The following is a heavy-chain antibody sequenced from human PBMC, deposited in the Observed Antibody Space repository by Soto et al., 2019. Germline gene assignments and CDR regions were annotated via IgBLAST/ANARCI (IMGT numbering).Heavy chain of an antibody. CDR3: LKEHRYCSGGSCSIDY. V-gene: IGHV1-2*02. Sequence: AASVKVSCKASGYTFTDYYIHWVRQAPGQGLEWMGWLNPNTGATSYEQKFQGRVTMTRDTAISTAYMELSSLRSDDTAVYYCLKEHRYCSGGSCSIDYWGQGTLVTVSS. J-gene: IGHJ4*02. D-gene: IGHD2-15*01. CDR1: GYTFTDYY. CDR2: LNPNTGAT.